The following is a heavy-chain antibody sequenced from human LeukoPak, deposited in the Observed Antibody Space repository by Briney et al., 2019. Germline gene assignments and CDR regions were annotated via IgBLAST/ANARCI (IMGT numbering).Heavy chain of an antibody. D-gene: IGHD3-10*01. V-gene: IGHV4-59*01. Sequence: SETLSLTCTVSGGSISSYYWNWIRQPPGRGLEWIGYITGNIYYSGSTNYNASLKSRVTISLDTSKNQFSLKLSAVTAADTAVYYCARDSRDYGSGSYWDVWGQGTTVTVSS. CDR1: GGSISSYY. J-gene: IGHJ6*02. CDR3: ARDSRDYGSGSYWDV. CDR2: ITGNIYYSGST.